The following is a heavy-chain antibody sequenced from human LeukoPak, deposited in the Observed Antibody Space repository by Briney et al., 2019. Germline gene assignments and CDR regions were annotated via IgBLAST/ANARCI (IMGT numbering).Heavy chain of an antibody. J-gene: IGHJ6*03. Sequence: GGSLRLSCAASGFTFSNYWMHWVRQAPGKGLVWVSRINSDGINTSYADSVKGRFTISRDNAKNTLNLQMNSLRAEDTAVYYCAKNQGAIWFGELYYMDVWGKGTTVTVSS. D-gene: IGHD3-10*01. CDR1: GFTFSNYW. CDR3: AKNQGAIWFGELYYMDV. CDR2: INSDGINT. V-gene: IGHV3-74*01.